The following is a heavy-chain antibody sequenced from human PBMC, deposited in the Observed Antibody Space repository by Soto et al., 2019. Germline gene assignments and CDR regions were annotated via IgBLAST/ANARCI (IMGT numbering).Heavy chain of an antibody. CDR1: GGSINSSSYF. D-gene: IGHD6-19*01. Sequence: PSETLSLTCSVSGGSINSSSYFWGWVRQPPGKGLEWIGSIYYSGSTYYNPSLRSRVTISVDTSKNQFSLKLSSVTAADTAVFYCARHYSSGSRNWFDPWGQGALVTVSS. V-gene: IGHV4-39*01. CDR2: IYYSGST. CDR3: ARHYSSGSRNWFDP. J-gene: IGHJ5*02.